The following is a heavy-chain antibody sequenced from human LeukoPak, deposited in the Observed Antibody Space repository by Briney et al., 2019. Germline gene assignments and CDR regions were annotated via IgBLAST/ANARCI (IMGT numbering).Heavy chain of an antibody. Sequence: PSETLSLTCTVSGGSISSSSYYWGWIRQPPGKGLEWVGSINYSGSNYKNPSLKSRVTISVDTSKNQVSLRLTSVTAAGTAVYFCARHRPLEVVTNAFDIWGQGTTVTVSS. J-gene: IGHJ3*02. V-gene: IGHV4-39*01. CDR1: GGSISSSSYY. D-gene: IGHD3-22*01. CDR3: ARHRPLEVVTNAFDI. CDR2: INYSGSN.